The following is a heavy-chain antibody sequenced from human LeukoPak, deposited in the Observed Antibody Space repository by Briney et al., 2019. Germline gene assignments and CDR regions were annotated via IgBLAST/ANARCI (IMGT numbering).Heavy chain of an antibody. D-gene: IGHD1-26*01. CDR3: AKQSAGVTTGYFDY. Sequence: GGSLRLSCAASGFTSSAYAMRWVRHAPGKGLEWVSSISDSAGSTYYAASVTGRFTISRDSSRTTLYLQVNSLRAEDTAVYYCAKQSAGVTTGYFDYWGQGTLVTVSS. CDR2: ISDSAGST. J-gene: IGHJ4*02. CDR1: GFTSSAYA. V-gene: IGHV3-23*01.